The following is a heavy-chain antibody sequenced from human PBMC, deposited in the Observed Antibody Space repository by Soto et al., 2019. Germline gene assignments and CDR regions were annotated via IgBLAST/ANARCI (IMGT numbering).Heavy chain of an antibody. V-gene: IGHV1-69*13. CDR3: ASQGHCSGGSGYSSDLRDDAFDI. Sequence: SVKVSCKASGGTFSSYAISWVRQAPGQGLEWMGGIIPIFGTANYAQKFQGRVTITADESTSTAYMELSSLRSEDTAVYYCASQGHCSGGSGYSSDLRDDAFDIWGQGTMVSVSS. J-gene: IGHJ3*02. CDR1: GGTFSSYA. CDR2: IIPIFGTA. D-gene: IGHD2-15*01.